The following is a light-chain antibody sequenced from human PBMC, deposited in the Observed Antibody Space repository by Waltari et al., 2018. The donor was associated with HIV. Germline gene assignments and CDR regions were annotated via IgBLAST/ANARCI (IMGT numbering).Light chain of an antibody. Sequence: QSVLTQPPSVSGAPRQRVTISSTGSRSNIGAGYDVHWYQQLPGTAPKLLIYGNSKRPSGVPDRFSGSKSGTSASLAITGLQAEDEADYYCQSYDSSLSGYVFGTGTKVTVL. CDR2: GNS. V-gene: IGLV1-40*01. J-gene: IGLJ1*01. CDR3: QSYDSSLSGYV. CDR1: RSNIGAGYD.